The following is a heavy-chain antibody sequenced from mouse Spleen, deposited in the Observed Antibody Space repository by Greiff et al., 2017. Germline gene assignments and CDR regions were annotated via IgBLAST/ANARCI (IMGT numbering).Heavy chain of an antibody. CDR2: INPYNGGT. J-gene: IGHJ2*01. CDR1: GYTFTDYY. V-gene: IGHV1-19*01. Sequence: EVQLQQSGPVLVKPGASVKMSCKASGYTFTDYYMNWVKQSPGKSLEWIGVINPYNGGTSYNQKFKGKATLTVDKSSSTAYMELNSLTSEDSAVYYCARRPEGYFDDWGQGTTLTVSS. CDR3: ARRPEGYFDD.